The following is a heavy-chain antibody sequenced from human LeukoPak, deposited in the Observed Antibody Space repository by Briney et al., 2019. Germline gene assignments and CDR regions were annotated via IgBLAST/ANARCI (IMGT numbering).Heavy chain of an antibody. CDR3: ARVALGWAYFDY. CDR2: ISSRGSTM. J-gene: IGHJ4*02. D-gene: IGHD3-16*01. V-gene: IGHV3-48*03. Sequence: GGSLRLSCAASGFTFSSYEMIWVRQAPGKGLEWISYISSRGSTMYYADSVKSRFTISRDNAKNSLYLQMNSLRAEDTAVYYCARVALGWAYFDYWGQGTLVTVSS. CDR1: GFTFSSYE.